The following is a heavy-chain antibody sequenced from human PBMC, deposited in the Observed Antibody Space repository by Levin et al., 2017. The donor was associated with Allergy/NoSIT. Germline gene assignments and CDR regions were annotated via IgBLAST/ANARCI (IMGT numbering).Heavy chain of an antibody. CDR3: AKDGRALWIVPGGADY. D-gene: IGHD6-6*01. Sequence: GGSLRLSCAASGFTFSSYAMSWVRQAPGKGLEWVSAISGSGGSTYYADSVKGRFTISRDNSKNTLYLQMNSLRAEDTAVYYCAKDGRALWIVPGGADYWGQGTLVTVSS. J-gene: IGHJ4*02. V-gene: IGHV3-23*01. CDR1: GFTFSSYA. CDR2: ISGSGGST.